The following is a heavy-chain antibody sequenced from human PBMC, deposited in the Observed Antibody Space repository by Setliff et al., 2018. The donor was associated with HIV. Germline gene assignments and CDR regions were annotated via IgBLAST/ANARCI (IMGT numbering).Heavy chain of an antibody. D-gene: IGHD2-15*01. J-gene: IGHJ5*02. Sequence: ASVKVSCKASGYTFTSYYIHWGRQAPGQGLEWMGVIHPSGGSTSYAQSFQDRVTMTRDTSTSTVYMELSSLRSEDTAVYYFAGVRYCSGGSCYGGEYWFDPWGQGTLVTVS. CDR2: IHPSGGST. CDR1: GYTFTSYY. V-gene: IGHV1-46*01. CDR3: AGVRYCSGGSCYGGEYWFDP.